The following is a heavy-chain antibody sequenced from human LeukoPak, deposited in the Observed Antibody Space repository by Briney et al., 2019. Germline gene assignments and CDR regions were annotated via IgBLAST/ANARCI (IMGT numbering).Heavy chain of an antibody. J-gene: IGHJ4*02. CDR1: EYTFANYD. CDR2: MNPYSTNT. V-gene: IGHV1-8*01. Sequence: ASVKVSCKASEYTFANYDITWMRQAPGRGLEWMGWMNPYSTNTGYARKFQGRLSMTRDTSITTAYMELSSLTSEDTAVYYCARATRGDLLSEFWGQGSPITVSS. D-gene: IGHD2-21*01. CDR3: ARATRGDLLSEF.